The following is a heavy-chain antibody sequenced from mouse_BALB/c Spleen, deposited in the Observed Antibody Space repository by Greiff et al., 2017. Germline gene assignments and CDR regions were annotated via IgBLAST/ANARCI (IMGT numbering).Heavy chain of an antibody. V-gene: IGHV5-4*02. CDR2: ISDGGSYT. J-gene: IGHJ4*01. D-gene: IGHD2-3*01. Sequence: EVQLVESGGGLVKPGGSLKLSCAASGFTFSDYYMYWVRQTPEKRLEWVATISDGGSYTYYPDSVKGRFTISRDNAKNNLYLQMSSLKSEDTAMYYCARIYDGYYGGAMDYWGQGTSVTVSS. CDR1: GFTFSDYY. CDR3: ARIYDGYYGGAMDY.